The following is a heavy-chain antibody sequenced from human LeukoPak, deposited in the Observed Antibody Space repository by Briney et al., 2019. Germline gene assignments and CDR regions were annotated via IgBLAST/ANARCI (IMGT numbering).Heavy chain of an antibody. V-gene: IGHV4-59*01. J-gene: IGHJ3*02. CDR3: ARDRVDGDGYLVADAFDI. D-gene: IGHD5-24*01. Sequence: PSETLSLTCRASGASISSYYWSWIRQPPWDGLEWIGYIYYSGSSNYNPSHKSRVAISVDTSKNELSLKLSSVTAADTAVYYCARDRVDGDGYLVADAFDIWGQGTMVTVSS. CDR2: IYYSGSS. CDR1: GASISSYY.